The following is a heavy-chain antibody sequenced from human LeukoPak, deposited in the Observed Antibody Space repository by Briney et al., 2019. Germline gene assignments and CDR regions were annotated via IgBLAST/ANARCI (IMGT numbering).Heavy chain of an antibody. D-gene: IGHD3-16*01. Sequence: GASVKVSCKASGYTFTSYGISWVRQAPGQGLEWMGWISAYNGNTNYAQKLQDRVTLTTDTPTSTAYMELRSLRSDDTAVYYCTKDGLWVPDGFNIWGQGTMVTVSS. CDR1: GYTFTSYG. CDR3: TKDGLWVPDGFNI. CDR2: ISAYNGNT. V-gene: IGHV1-18*01. J-gene: IGHJ3*02.